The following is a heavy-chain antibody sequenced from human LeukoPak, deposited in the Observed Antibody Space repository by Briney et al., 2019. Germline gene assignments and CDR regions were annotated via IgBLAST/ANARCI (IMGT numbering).Heavy chain of an antibody. CDR3: ARELTPGVAGFDY. CDR2: INPNTGGT. J-gene: IGHJ4*02. V-gene: IGHV1-2*06. Sequence: ASVKVSCKASGYTFTGHYMHWVRQAPGQGLEWLGRINPNTGGTNYAQKFQGRVTLTRDTSINTAYMELSRLRSDDTAVYNCARELTPGVAGFDYWGQGTLVTVSS. D-gene: IGHD6-19*01. CDR1: GYTFTGHY.